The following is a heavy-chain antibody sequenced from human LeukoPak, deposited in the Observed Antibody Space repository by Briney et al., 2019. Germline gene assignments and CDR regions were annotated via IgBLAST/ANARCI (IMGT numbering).Heavy chain of an antibody. CDR1: GFTFSSYA. V-gene: IGHV3-23*01. D-gene: IGHD3-3*01. CDR3: AKSDYDFWSGYYTGIPFFDY. J-gene: IGHJ4*02. CDR2: TSGSGGST. Sequence: GGSLRLSCAASGFTFSSYAMSWVRQAPGKGLEWVSATSGSGGSTYYADSVKGRFTISRDNSKNTLYLQMNSLRAEDTAVYYCAKSDYDFWSGYYTGIPFFDYWGQGTLVTVSS.